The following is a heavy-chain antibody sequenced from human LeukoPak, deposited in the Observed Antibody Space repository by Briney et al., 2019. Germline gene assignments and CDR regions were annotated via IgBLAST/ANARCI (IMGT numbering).Heavy chain of an antibody. CDR3: AKFGTAGPHFDY. D-gene: IGHD6-13*01. CDR1: GFTFSSYA. V-gene: IGHV3-23*01. CDR2: ISGSGGST. J-gene: IGHJ4*02. Sequence: PGGSLRLSCAASGFTFSSYAMSRVRQAPGKGLEWVSAISGSGGSTYYADSVEGRFTISRDNSKNTLYLQMNSLRAEDTAVYYCAKFGTAGPHFDYWGQGTLVTVSS.